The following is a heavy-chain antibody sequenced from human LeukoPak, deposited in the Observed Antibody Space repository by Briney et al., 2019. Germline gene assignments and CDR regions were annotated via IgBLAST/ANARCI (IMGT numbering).Heavy chain of an antibody. CDR3: ARVAEVLEWLSWFDY. V-gene: IGHV1-46*01. D-gene: IGHD3-3*01. Sequence: GASVKVSCKASGYTFTRYYIHWVRRAPGQGLEWVGIITPSGGSTSYAQKYQGRVTMTRDTSTSTVYMELSSLRSEDTAVYYCARVAEVLEWLSWFDYWRQGTLVSVSS. CDR2: ITPSGGST. CDR1: GYTFTRYY. J-gene: IGHJ4*02.